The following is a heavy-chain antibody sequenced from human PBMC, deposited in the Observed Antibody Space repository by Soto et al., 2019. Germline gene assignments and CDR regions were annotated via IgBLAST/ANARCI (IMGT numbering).Heavy chain of an antibody. Sequence: QVQLQQWGAGLLKPSETLSLTCAVYGGSFSGYYWSWIRQPPGKGLEWIGEINHSGSTNYNPSLKSRVTISVDTSKNQFSLKLSSVTAADTAVYYCARAGMVWPRTYYYYYYMDVWGKGTTVTVSS. V-gene: IGHV4-34*01. D-gene: IGHD3-10*01. J-gene: IGHJ6*03. CDR3: ARAGMVWPRTYYYYYYMDV. CDR2: INHSGST. CDR1: GGSFSGYY.